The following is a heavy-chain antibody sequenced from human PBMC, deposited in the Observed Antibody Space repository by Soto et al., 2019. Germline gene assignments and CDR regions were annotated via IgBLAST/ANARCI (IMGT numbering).Heavy chain of an antibody. Sequence: PSETLSLTCTISGGSISSYYWSWIRQTPGKGLEWIGYVYFSGSTNYNPSLKSRLTISVDTSKNQFSLNLSSVTAADTAVYYCARDRLMATAGTARHYFGLDVWGQGTTVTVSS. CDR3: ARDRLMATAGTARHYFGLDV. D-gene: IGHD5-18*01. V-gene: IGHV4-59*12. J-gene: IGHJ6*02. CDR1: GGSISSYY. CDR2: VYFSGST.